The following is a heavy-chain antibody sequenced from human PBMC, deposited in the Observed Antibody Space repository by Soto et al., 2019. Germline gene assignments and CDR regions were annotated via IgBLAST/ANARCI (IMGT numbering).Heavy chain of an antibody. D-gene: IGHD6-13*01. J-gene: IGHJ6*02. CDR2: ISYDESNK. V-gene: IGHV3-30*18. CDR1: GFTFSSYG. CDR3: AKSIAAVGTPPCFSYYGMDV. Sequence: QVQLVESGGGVVQPGRSLRLSCAASGFTFSSYGMHWVRQAPGKGLEWVAVISYDESNKYYADSVKGRFTISRDNSKNTRYLQMTSLRAEDTAVYYCAKSIAAVGTPPCFSYYGMDVWGQGTTVTVSS.